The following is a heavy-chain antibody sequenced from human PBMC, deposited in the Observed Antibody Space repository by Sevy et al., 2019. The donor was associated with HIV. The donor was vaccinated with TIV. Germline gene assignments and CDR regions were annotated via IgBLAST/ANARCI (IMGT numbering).Heavy chain of an antibody. V-gene: IGHV3-23*01. CDR2: ISGSGDYK. D-gene: IGHD5-18*01. CDR1: GFTFSNFA. J-gene: IGHJ4*02. Sequence: GSLRLSCAASGFTFSNFAMGWVRQAPGKGLDWISVISGSGDYKYYADSGKGRFTISRDNSKNTLSLQMNGLRAEDTAIFYCAKKMGGGSGMAFLVDSWGQGTLVTVSS. CDR3: AKKMGGGSGMAFLVDS.